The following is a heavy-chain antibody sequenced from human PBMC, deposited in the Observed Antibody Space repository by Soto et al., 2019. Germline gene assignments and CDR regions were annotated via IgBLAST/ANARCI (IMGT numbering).Heavy chain of an antibody. CDR1: GYTFTSYA. J-gene: IGHJ4*02. V-gene: IGHV1-18*01. CDR2: ISAYNGNT. D-gene: IGHD5-12*01. Sequence: GASVKVSCKASGYTFTSYAMHWVRQAPGQRLEWMGWISAYNGNTNYAQKLQGRVTMTTDTSTSTAYMELRSLRSDDTAVYYCLRDGYTNGYWGQGTLVTVSS. CDR3: LRDGYTNGY.